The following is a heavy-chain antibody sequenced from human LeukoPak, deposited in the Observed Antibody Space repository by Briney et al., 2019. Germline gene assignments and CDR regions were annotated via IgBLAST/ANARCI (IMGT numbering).Heavy chain of an antibody. J-gene: IGHJ4*02. V-gene: IGHV3-48*04. Sequence: PPGGSLRLSCAASGFTFSGYAVHWVRQAPGKGLEWVSYISSSSSTIYYADSVKGRFTISRDNAKNSLYLQMNSLRAEDTAVYYCARKNSKQQFDYWGQGTLVTVSS. CDR2: ISSSSSTI. D-gene: IGHD6-13*01. CDR1: GFTFSGYA. CDR3: ARKNSKQQFDY.